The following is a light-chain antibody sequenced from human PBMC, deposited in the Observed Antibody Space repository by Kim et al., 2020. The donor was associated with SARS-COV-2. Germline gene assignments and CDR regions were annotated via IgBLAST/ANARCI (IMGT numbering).Light chain of an antibody. V-gene: IGLV2-11*03. Sequence: GQSITSSGTGTRSDVGGYNYVTWYQQHPGKAPKVIIYDVSKRPSGIPDRFSGSKSGNTASLTISGLQTEDEGDYHCCSYAGSNDLVFGGGTKVTVL. CDR1: RSDVGGYNY. CDR3: CSYAGSNDLV. CDR2: DVS. J-gene: IGLJ2*01.